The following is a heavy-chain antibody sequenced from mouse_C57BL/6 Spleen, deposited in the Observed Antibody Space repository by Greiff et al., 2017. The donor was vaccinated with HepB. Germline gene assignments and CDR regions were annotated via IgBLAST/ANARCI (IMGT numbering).Heavy chain of an antibody. CDR1: GYTFTSYW. Sequence: VKLQQPGAELVRPGSSVKLSCKASGYTFTSYWMDWVKQRPGQGLEWIGNIYPSDSETHYNQKFKDKATLTVDKSSSTAYMQLSSLTSEDSAVYYCARTRGYFDVWGTGTTVTVSS. CDR3: ARTRGYFDV. J-gene: IGHJ1*03. V-gene: IGHV1-61*01. CDR2: IYPSDSET.